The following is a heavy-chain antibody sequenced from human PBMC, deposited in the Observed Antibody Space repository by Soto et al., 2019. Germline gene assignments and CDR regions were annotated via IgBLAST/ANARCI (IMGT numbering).Heavy chain of an antibody. Sequence: QVQLQESGPGLVKPSQTLSLTCTVSGGSISSGGYYWSWIRQHPGKGLEWIGYIYYSGSTYYNPSLKSRVTISVDTSKNQFSLKLSSVTAADTAVYYCARAGSEGNYYYYGMDVWGQGTTVTVSS. CDR2: IYYSGST. CDR1: GGSISSGGYY. CDR3: ARAGSEGNYYYYGMDV. V-gene: IGHV4-31*03. J-gene: IGHJ6*02. D-gene: IGHD3-10*01.